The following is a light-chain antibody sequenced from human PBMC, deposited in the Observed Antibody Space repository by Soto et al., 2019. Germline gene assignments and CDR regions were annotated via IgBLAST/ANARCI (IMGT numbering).Light chain of an antibody. CDR1: QSVGNS. Sequence: EIVMTQSPATLSLSPGERATLSCRASQSVGNSLAWYQLKPGQPPRLLIFDTYSGATGTPARFRGSGSGTDFTLTISSLQSEDFAVYYCQQYNNWPYTFGQGTKVDIK. J-gene: IGKJ2*01. CDR3: QQYNNWPYT. V-gene: IGKV3-15*01. CDR2: DTY.